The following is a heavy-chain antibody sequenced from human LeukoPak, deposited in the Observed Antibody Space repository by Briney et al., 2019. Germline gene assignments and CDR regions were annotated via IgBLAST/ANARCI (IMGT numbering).Heavy chain of an antibody. CDR2: ISGSGGST. CDR3: AKDHSYEYYFDY. CDR1: GFTFSSYA. D-gene: IGHD5-12*01. J-gene: IGHJ4*02. V-gene: IGHV3-23*01. Sequence: PGGSLRLSCAASGFTFSSYAVSWVRQAPGKGLEWVSAISGSGGSTYYADSVKGRFTISRDNSKNTLYLQMNSLRAEDTAVYYCAKDHSYEYYFDYWGQGTLVTVSS.